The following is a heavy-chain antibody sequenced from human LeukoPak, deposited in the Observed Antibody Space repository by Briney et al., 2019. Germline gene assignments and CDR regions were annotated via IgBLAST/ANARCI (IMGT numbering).Heavy chain of an antibody. Sequence: SGGSLRLSCAASGFTFSSYWMHWVRQAPGKGLVWVSRINTDGSSTSYADSVKGRFTISRDNAKNTLYLQMNSLRAEDTAIFYCAKQFTAFEYWGQGTLVTVSS. D-gene: IGHD3-16*01. CDR3: AKQFTAFEY. CDR2: INTDGSST. CDR1: GFTFSSYW. J-gene: IGHJ4*02. V-gene: IGHV3-74*01.